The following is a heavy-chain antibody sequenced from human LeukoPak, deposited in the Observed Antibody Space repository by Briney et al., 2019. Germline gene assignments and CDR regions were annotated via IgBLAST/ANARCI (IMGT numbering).Heavy chain of an antibody. CDR3: ARGVLRFYGMDV. CDR1: GGSFSGYY. V-gene: IGHV4-34*01. D-gene: IGHD3-3*01. CDR2: INHSGST. J-gene: IGHJ6*02. Sequence: SETLSLTCAVYGGSFSGYYWSWIRQPPGKGLEWIGEINHSGSTNYNPSLKSRVTISVDTSKNQFSLKLSSVTAADTAVYCCARGVLRFYGMDVWGQGTAVTVSS.